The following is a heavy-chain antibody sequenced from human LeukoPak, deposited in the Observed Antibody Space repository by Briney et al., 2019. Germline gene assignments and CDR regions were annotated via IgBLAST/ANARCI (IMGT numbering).Heavy chain of an antibody. CDR1: GFTFSDYY. Sequence: GGSLRLSCAASGFTFSDYYMSWIRQAPGKGLEWVSYISSSGSTIYYADSVKGRFTISRDNAENSLYLQMNSLRAEDTAVYYCASLSWFGELFDYWGQGTLVTVSS. J-gene: IGHJ4*02. CDR2: ISSSGSTI. CDR3: ASLSWFGELFDY. D-gene: IGHD3-10*01. V-gene: IGHV3-11*01.